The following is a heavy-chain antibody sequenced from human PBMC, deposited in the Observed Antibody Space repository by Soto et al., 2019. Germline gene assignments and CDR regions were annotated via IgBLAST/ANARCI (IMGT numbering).Heavy chain of an antibody. D-gene: IGHD6-19*01. V-gene: IGHV3-30-3*01. CDR3: ARTTAVAGTPEFDY. Sequence: QVQLVESGGGVVQPGRSLRLSCAASGFTFSSFSLHWGRQAPGKGLEWLALISYDESNKYNADSVKGRFTISRDNSKNTLYLQLNSLRPEDTAVYYCARTTAVAGTPEFDYWGQGTLVTVSS. CDR2: ISYDESNK. J-gene: IGHJ4*02. CDR1: GFTFSSFS.